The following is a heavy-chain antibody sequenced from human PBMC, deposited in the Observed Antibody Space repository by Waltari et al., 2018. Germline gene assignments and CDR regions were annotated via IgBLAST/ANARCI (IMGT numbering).Heavy chain of an antibody. V-gene: IGHV4-34*01. CDR1: GGSFSTYS. D-gene: IGHD5-18*01. CDR2: INHTGST. CDR3: ATGRWIQLRYYYMDV. J-gene: IGHJ6*03. Sequence: QVQLQQWGAGLLKPSETLSLTCTVSGGSFSTYSWSWIRQPPGKGLEWIGEINHTGSTTYNPSLNSRVTISVDTSKNQFSLKLSSVTAADTAVYFCATGRWIQLRYYYMDVWGKGTTVTVSS.